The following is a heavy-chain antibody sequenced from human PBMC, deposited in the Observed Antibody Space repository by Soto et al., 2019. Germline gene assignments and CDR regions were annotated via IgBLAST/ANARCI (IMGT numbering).Heavy chain of an antibody. V-gene: IGHV4-59*01. CDR1: GGSISSYY. CDR2: IYYSGST. J-gene: IGHJ3*02. Sequence: QVQLQESGPGLVKPSETLSLTCTVSGGSISSYYWSWIRQPPGKGLEWIGYIYYSGSTNYNPSLKSRVTISVDTSKNQFALKLSPVTAADTAVYYCARGRGNYYDSSGYNDAFDIWGQGPMVTASS. D-gene: IGHD3-22*01. CDR3: ARGRGNYYDSSGYNDAFDI.